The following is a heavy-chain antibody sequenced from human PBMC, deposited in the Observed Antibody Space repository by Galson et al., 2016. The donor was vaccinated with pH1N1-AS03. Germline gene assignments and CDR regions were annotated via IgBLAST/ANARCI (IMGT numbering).Heavy chain of an antibody. J-gene: IGHJ4*02. CDR3: ANYYGGSGDSFDD. V-gene: IGHV3-7*01. CDR2: IKGDGTRI. Sequence: SLRLSCAASGFTFSTYWMSWVRQAPGKGLEWVACIKGDGTRIYYVDSVKGRFTISRDNAKNSLFLEMNSLGVEDTAVYYRANYYGGSGDSFDDWGQGTLVTVSS. CDR1: GFTFSTYW. D-gene: IGHD4-23*01.